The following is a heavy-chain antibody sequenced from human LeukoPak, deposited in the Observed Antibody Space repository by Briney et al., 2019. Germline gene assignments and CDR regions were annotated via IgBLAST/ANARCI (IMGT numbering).Heavy chain of an antibody. J-gene: IGHJ4*02. CDR3: GRLGIHKPYSLDY. CDR2: GYYPGTN. CDR1: GDSMSGSTYY. Sequence: SETLSLTCSASGDSMSGSTYYWAWIRQPPGKGLQWVGGGYYPGTNYYNPSLKSPATITLDSRNQFSLRLTSVTAADTAVYYCGRLGIHKPYSLDYWGQGTLVTVSS. V-gene: IGHV4-39*01. D-gene: IGHD4-11*01.